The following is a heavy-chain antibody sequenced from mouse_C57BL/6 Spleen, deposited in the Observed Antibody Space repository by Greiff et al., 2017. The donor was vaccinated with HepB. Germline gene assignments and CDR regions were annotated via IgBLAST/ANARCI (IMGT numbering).Heavy chain of an antibody. CDR3: ARPYYYGSRGGWFAY. Sequence: EVKVVESGGGLVKPGGSLKLSCAASGFTFSDYGMHWVRQAPEKGLEWVAYISSGSSTIYYADTVKGRFTISRDNAKNTLFLQMTSLRSEDTAMYYCARPYYYGSRGGWFAYWGQGTLVTVSA. V-gene: IGHV5-17*01. CDR2: ISSGSSTI. D-gene: IGHD1-1*01. CDR1: GFTFSDYG. J-gene: IGHJ3*01.